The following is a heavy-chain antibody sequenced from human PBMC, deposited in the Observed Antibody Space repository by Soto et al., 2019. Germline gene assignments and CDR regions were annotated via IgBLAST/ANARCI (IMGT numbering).Heavy chain of an antibody. CDR2: IYYSGST. J-gene: IGHJ5*02. Sequence: TLSLTCTVSGGSSSGGGYYWSWIRQHPGKGLEGIGYIYYSGSTYYNPSLKSRVTISVDTSKNQFSLKLSSVTAADTAVYYCARDRTYCSGGSCSGWFDPSGQGTLVTVSS. CDR1: GGSSSGGGYY. CDR3: ARDRTYCSGGSCSGWFDP. D-gene: IGHD2-15*01. V-gene: IGHV4-31*03.